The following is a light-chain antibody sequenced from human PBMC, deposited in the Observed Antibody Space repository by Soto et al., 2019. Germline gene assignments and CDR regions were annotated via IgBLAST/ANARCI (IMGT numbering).Light chain of an antibody. J-gene: IGKJ1*01. CDR1: QTINDN. CDR2: GAS. Sequence: VMTQAPATLSVSPGERATLSCRASQTINDNVAWYQLKEGQVPRLLIYGASTRAADVPARFSGGGSGTEFTLTISSLQSEDFAEYHCQQYNNWPQTFGQGTKVDI. CDR3: QQYNNWPQT. V-gene: IGKV3-15*01.